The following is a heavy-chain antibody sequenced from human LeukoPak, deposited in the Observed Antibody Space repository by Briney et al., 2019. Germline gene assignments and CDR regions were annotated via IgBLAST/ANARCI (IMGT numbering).Heavy chain of an antibody. J-gene: IGHJ5*02. V-gene: IGHV4-39*07. CDR2: IYYSGST. CDR3: ARSGYSWT. Sequence: SETLSLTCTVYGGSISSSSYYWGWIRQPPGKGLEWIGSIYYSGSTNYNPSLKSRVTISVDTSKNQFSLKLSSVTAADTAVYYCARSGYSWTWGQGTLVTVSS. D-gene: IGHD5-18*01. CDR1: GGSISSSSYY.